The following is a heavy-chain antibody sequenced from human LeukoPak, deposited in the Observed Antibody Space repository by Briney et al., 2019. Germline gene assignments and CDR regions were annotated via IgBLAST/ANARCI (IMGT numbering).Heavy chain of an antibody. Sequence: SETLSLTCTVSSGSISSSSYYWGWIRQPPGKGLEWIGNLYYSGSTYYNPSLKSRITISVDTSKNQFSLNLSSVTAADTAVYYCARQATGGGIDDWGQGTLVTVSS. D-gene: IGHD4-23*01. CDR1: SGSISSSSYY. V-gene: IGHV4-39*01. CDR2: LYYSGST. CDR3: ARQATGGGIDD. J-gene: IGHJ4*02.